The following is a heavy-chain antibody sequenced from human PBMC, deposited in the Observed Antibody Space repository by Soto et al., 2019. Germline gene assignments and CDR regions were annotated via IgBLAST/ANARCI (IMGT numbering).Heavy chain of an antibody. CDR1: GGSISSGGYY. CDR3: AREKREYYDFWSGDYGLQWFDP. V-gene: IGHV4-31*03. Sequence: SETLSLTCTVSGGSISSGGYYWSWIRQQPGKGLEWIGYIYYSGSTYYNPSLKSRVTISVDTSKNQFSLKLSSVTAANTAVYYCAREKREYYDFWSGDYGLQWFDPWGQGTLVTVS. D-gene: IGHD3-3*01. CDR2: IYYSGST. J-gene: IGHJ5*02.